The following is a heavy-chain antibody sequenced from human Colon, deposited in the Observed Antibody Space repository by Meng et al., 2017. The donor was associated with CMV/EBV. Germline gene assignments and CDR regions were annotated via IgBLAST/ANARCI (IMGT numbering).Heavy chain of an antibody. CDR3: ARAQYTYGYWIFDY. J-gene: IGHJ4*02. D-gene: IGHD5-18*01. CDR1: SGSSSSYY. Sequence: RESVPDLVEPSEPLAPWGPCSSGSSSSYYRHWIRQPPGKAREWLGRIYPIGFPKYKPSLESRVTMSTDTSNNQISLKLTSVTAADTAVYYCARAQYTYGYWIFDYWGQGTLVTVSS. V-gene: IGHV4-4*07. CDR2: IYPIGFP.